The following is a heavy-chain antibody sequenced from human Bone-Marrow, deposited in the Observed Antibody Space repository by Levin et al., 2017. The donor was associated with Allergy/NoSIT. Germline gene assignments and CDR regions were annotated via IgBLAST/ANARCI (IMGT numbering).Heavy chain of an antibody. CDR3: ARGIIGDVRVAHKEAFDI. Sequence: TAGGSLRLSCIVSGFTFSDYSIYWVRQAPGKGLEWISSISSDSSDLYYADSVKGRFTISRDNAKNSLTLQMNSLRAEETAVYYCARGIIGDVRVAHKEAFDIWGQGPMVSVSS. V-gene: IGHV3-21*01. J-gene: IGHJ3*02. D-gene: IGHD2-8*02. CDR2: ISSDSSDL. CDR1: GFTFSDYS.